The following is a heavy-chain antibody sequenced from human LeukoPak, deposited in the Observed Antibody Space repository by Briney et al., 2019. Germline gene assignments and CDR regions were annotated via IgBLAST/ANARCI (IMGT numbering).Heavy chain of an antibody. D-gene: IGHD3-9*01. Sequence: ASVKVSCKASGYTFTSYDINWVRQATGQGLEWMGWMNPNSGNTGYAQKFQGRVTMTRNTSISTAYMELSSLRSDDTAVYYCARDRGYYDILTGYYIGDRYFDYWGQGTQVTVSS. V-gene: IGHV1-8*01. CDR2: MNPNSGNT. CDR1: GYTFTSYD. CDR3: ARDRGYYDILTGYYIGDRYFDY. J-gene: IGHJ4*02.